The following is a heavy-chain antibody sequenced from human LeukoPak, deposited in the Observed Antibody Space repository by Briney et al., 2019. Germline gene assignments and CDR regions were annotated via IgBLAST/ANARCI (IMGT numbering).Heavy chain of an antibody. V-gene: IGHV3-64*01. Sequence: GGSLRLSCAASGFTFSSYAMHWVRQAPGKGLEYVSAISSNGGSTYYANSVKGRFTISRDNSKNTLYLQMGSLRAEDMAVYYCAKDWGGSYHGNAFDIWGQGTMTVSS. CDR2: ISSNGGST. J-gene: IGHJ3*02. D-gene: IGHD1-26*01. CDR3: AKDWGGSYHGNAFDI. CDR1: GFTFSSYA.